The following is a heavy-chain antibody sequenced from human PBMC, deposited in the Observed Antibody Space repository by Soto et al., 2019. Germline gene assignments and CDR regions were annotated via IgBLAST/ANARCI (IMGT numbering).Heavy chain of an antibody. CDR2: IHYSGNT. V-gene: IGHV4-59*08. CDR3: ARGHYDFWSGYFATIDY. Sequence: SETLSLTCTVSGGSISNYYWSWIRQPPGKGLEWIGYIHYSGNTKYNPSLKSRVTISADTSKNQFSLKLSSVTAADTAVYYCARGHYDFWSGYFATIDYWGQGTLVT. CDR1: GGSISNYY. D-gene: IGHD3-3*01. J-gene: IGHJ4*02.